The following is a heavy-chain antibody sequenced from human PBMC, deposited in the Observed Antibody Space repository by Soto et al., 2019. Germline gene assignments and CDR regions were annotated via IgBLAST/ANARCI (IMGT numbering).Heavy chain of an antibody. Sequence: QVQLVQSGAEVQKPGASVKVSCKASGYTFTTYDINWVRQATGQGLEWMGWMNPNSGDTGYAEKFQGRVTMTRNTAINTAYMELSSLTSEDTAVYYCARGRDYAFWNCLNWFDPWGQGTLVTVSS. J-gene: IGHJ5*02. D-gene: IGHD3-3*01. CDR1: GYTFTTYD. V-gene: IGHV1-8*01. CDR3: ARGRDYAFWNCLNWFDP. CDR2: MNPNSGDT.